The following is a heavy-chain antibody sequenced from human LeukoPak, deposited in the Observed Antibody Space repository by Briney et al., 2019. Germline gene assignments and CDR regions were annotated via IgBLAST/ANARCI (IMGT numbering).Heavy chain of an antibody. V-gene: IGHV1-2*02. CDR3: ARQDCSSTSCYFDY. J-gene: IGHJ4*02. CDR1: GYTLTGYY. CDR2: INPNSGGK. Sequence: ASVKVSCKASGYTLTGYYMHWVRQAPGQGLEWMGWINPNSGGKNYAQTLKGRVTMTRDTAISTAYLELSRLRSDDTAVYYCARQDCSSTSCYFDYWGQGTLVTVSS. D-gene: IGHD2-2*01.